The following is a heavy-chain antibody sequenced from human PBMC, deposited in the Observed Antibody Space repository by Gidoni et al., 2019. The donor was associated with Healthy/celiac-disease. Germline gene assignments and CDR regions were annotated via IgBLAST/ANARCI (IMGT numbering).Heavy chain of an antibody. V-gene: IGHV4-34*01. CDR1: GGSFRGYY. CDR3: ARGAGGSSWYHPFDY. D-gene: IGHD6-13*01. Sequence: QVQLQQWGAGLLKPSETLSLTCAVYGGSFRGYYWSWIRQPPGKGLEWIGEINHSGSTNYNPSLKSRVTISVDTSKNQFSLKLSSVTAADTAVYYCARGAGGSSWYHPFDYWGQGTLVTVSS. J-gene: IGHJ4*02. CDR2: INHSGST.